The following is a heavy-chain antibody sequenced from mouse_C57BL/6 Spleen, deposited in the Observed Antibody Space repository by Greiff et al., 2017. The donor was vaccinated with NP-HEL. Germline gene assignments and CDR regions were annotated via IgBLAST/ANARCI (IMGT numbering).Heavy chain of an antibody. CDR2: IWSGGST. CDR1: GFSLTSYG. V-gene: IGHV2-2*01. J-gene: IGHJ4*01. D-gene: IGHD3-2*02. Sequence: QVQLKQSGPGLVQPSQSLSITCTVSGFSLTSYGVHWVRQSPGKGLEWLGVIWSGGSTDYNAAFISRLSISKDNSKSQVFFKMNSLQADDTAIYYCARSPRQLRPNYYAMDYWGQGTSVTVSS. CDR3: ARSPRQLRPNYYAMDY.